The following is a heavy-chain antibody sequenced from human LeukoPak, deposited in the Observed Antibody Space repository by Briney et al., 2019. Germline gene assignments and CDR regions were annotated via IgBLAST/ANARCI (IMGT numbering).Heavy chain of an antibody. CDR2: IYYSGST. J-gene: IGHJ2*01. CDR3: ARHLSPRGYSYGWGYFDL. Sequence: SETLSLTCTLSGGSISSSSYYWGWIRQPPGKGLEWIGSIYYSGSTYYNPSLKSRVTISVDTSKNQFSLKLSSVTAADTAVYYCARHLSPRGYSYGWGYFDLWGRGTLVTVSS. D-gene: IGHD5-18*01. CDR1: GGSISSSSYY. V-gene: IGHV4-39*01.